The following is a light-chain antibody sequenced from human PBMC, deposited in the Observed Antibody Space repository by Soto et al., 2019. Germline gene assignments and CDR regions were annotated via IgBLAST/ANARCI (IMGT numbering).Light chain of an antibody. V-gene: IGKV1-5*03. CDR2: KAS. CDR1: QSISSW. CDR3: QQYNSYSRT. Sequence: DIQMTQSPSTLSASVGDRVTITCRASQSISSWLAWYQQKPFKAPKLLIYKASSLESGVPSRFSGSGSGTEFTLTISSLKPDDFATYYCQQYNSYSRTFGKGTKVDIK. J-gene: IGKJ1*01.